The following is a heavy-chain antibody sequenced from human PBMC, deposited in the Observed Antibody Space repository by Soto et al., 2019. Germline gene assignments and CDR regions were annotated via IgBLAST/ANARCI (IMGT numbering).Heavy chain of an antibody. CDR1: GGILSRGGYF. D-gene: IGHD3-22*01. CDR2: IYYSGST. CDR3: AREGSSVYYYGSPLGNYYYRMAV. J-gene: IGHJ6*02. Sequence: SVSGGILSRGGYFVCWIRLHKKKGLGWIGYIYYSGSTYYNPSLKSRVTISVDTSKNQFSLKLSSVTAADTAVYYCAREGSSVYYYGSPLGNYYYRMAVWVQGPTGT. V-gene: IGHV4-31*03.